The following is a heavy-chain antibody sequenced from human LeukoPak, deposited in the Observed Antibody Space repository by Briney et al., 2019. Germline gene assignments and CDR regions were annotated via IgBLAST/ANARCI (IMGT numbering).Heavy chain of an antibody. CDR3: ARRAGYDFWSGYYGHDAFDI. V-gene: IGHV3-7*01. Sequence: GGSLRLSCAASGFTFSSYWMSWVRQAPGKGLEWVANIKQDGSEKYYVDSAKGRFTISRDNAKNSLYLQMNSLRAEDTAVYYCARRAGYDFWSGYYGHDAFDIWGQGTMVTVSS. D-gene: IGHD3-3*01. J-gene: IGHJ3*02. CDR2: IKQDGSEK. CDR1: GFTFSSYW.